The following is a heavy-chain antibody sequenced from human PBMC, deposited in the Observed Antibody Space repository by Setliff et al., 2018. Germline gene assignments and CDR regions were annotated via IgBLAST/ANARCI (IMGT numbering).Heavy chain of an antibody. CDR2: VHFGGDP. J-gene: IGHJ4*02. CDR3: ARQPSSGAYYNPRPYYFDS. V-gene: IGHV4-59*01. D-gene: IGHD3-10*01. CDR1: SGSINSYY. Sequence: SETLSLTCTVSSGSINSYYWSWVRQSPGKGLEWIGFVHFGGDPNYNPSLKSRFTISADTSNNQFSLNLRSVTAADTAVYFCARQPSSGAYYNPRPYYFDSWGPGTLVTVSS.